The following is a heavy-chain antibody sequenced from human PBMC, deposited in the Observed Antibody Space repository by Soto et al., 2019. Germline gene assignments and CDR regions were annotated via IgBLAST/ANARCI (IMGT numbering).Heavy chain of an antibody. J-gene: IGHJ5*02. CDR3: AREIVTAGGNNYFDP. Sequence: TLSLTCTVSGGSISSGDYYWSWIRQSPGRGLEWIGNVYHTGDTNFNPSLQSRVTFSVDKSNNQFSLRLTSVTAADTAVYFCAREIVTAGGNNYFDPWGPGTLVTVSS. V-gene: IGHV4-30-2*06. D-gene: IGHD2-21*02. CDR2: VYHTGDT. CDR1: GGSISSGDYY.